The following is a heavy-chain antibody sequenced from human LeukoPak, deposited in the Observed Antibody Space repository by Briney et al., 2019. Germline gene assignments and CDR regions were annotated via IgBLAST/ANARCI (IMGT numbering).Heavy chain of an antibody. Sequence: SETLSLTCTVSGGSISSYYWSWIRQPPGKGLEWIGYIYYSGSTNYNPSLKSRVTISADTSKNQFSLKLTSVTAADTAVYYCARVWVGATSLVDYWGQGTLVTVSS. CDR3: ARVWVGATSLVDY. CDR1: GGSISSYY. J-gene: IGHJ4*02. D-gene: IGHD1-26*01. V-gene: IGHV4-59*12. CDR2: IYYSGST.